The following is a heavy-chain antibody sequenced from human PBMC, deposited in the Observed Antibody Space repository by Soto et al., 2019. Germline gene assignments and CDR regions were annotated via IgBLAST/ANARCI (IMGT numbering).Heavy chain of an antibody. CDR1: GFTFSDSA. D-gene: IGHD5-18*01. J-gene: IGHJ4*02. Sequence: EVQLVESGGGLVQPGGSLKVSCAASGFTFSDSAMHWVLQASGKGLEWVGRIRNKGNNYATAYTASVKGRFTISRDDSKNTVYLQMNSLKIDDTAVYYCTARRDWTAVDPLEYWGLGTLFTVSS. V-gene: IGHV3-73*02. CDR2: IRNKGNNYAT. CDR3: TARRDWTAVDPLEY.